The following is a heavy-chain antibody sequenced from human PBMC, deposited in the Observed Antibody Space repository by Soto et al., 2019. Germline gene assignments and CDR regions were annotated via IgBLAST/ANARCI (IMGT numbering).Heavy chain of an antibody. V-gene: IGHV3-11*01. CDR3: AMCFLGVGDAFDI. CDR2: ISNGGATV. Sequence: QVQLVESGGGLVKPGGSLRLSCAASGFTFSDYYMVWVRQAPGKGLVWISYISNGGATVYYADSVKGRFTIARDNGKNSMFLQMNRLTADDTAVYYCAMCFLGVGDAFDIWGRGTTVTVSS. CDR1: GFTFSDYY. D-gene: IGHD2-8*01. J-gene: IGHJ3*02.